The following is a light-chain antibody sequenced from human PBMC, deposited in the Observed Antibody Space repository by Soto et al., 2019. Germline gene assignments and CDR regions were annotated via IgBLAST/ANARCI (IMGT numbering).Light chain of an antibody. CDR2: DAS. J-gene: IGKJ3*01. CDR3: QQRSNWPPT. V-gene: IGKV3-11*01. Sequence: ESLLTQSAATLSLYPGERATLSCRASQSVSSYLAWYQQKPGQAPRLLIYDASNRATGIPARFSGSGSGTDFTLTISSLEPEDFAVYYCQQRSNWPPTFGPGTKVDIK. CDR1: QSVSSY.